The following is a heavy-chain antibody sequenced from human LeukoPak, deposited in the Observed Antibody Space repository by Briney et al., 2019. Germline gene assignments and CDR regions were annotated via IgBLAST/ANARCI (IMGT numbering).Heavy chain of an antibody. CDR2: IYHSGST. CDR3: ARGIVVVAQLGYYYYYMDV. D-gene: IGHD2-15*01. Sequence: SETLSLTCTVSGYSISSGYYWGWIRQPPGKGLEWIGSIYHSGSTYYNPSLKSRVTISADTSKNQFSLKLSSVTAADTAVYYCARGIVVVAQLGYYYYYMDVWGKGTTVTISS. CDR1: GYSISSGYY. J-gene: IGHJ6*03. V-gene: IGHV4-38-2*02.